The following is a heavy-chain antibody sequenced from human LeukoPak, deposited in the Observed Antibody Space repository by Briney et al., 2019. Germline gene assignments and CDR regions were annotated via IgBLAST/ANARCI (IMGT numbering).Heavy chain of an antibody. D-gene: IGHD6-13*01. CDR1: GGSFSGYY. J-gene: IGHJ4*02. CDR3: ARGPKNNSGIAAADTFFDY. CDR2: INHSGST. V-gene: IGHV4-34*01. Sequence: KPSETLSLTCAVYGGSFSGYYWSWIRQPPGKGLEWIGEINHSGSTNYNPSLKSRVTISVDTSKSQFSLKLSSVTAADTAVYYCARGPKNNSGIAAADTFFDYWGQGTLVTVSS.